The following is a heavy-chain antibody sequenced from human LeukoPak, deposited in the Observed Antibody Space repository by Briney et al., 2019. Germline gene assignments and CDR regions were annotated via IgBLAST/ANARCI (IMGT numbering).Heavy chain of an antibody. CDR3: ARSQNYYGSGDY. V-gene: IGHV4-61*08. Sequence: SETLSLTCTVSGDSVSNGDYYWSWLRQPPGKALEWIGYIYYTGSTYYNPSLEGRVTISVDTSRNQFSVKLSSVTAADTAVYYCARSQNYYGSGDYWSQGTLVTVSS. D-gene: IGHD3-10*01. CDR2: IYYTGST. CDR1: GDSVSNGDYY. J-gene: IGHJ4*02.